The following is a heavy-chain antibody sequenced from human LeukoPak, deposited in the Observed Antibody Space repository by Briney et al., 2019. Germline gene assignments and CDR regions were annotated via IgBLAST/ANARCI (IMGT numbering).Heavy chain of an antibody. D-gene: IGHD4-23*01. V-gene: IGHV3-21*01. CDR1: GITLSNYG. J-gene: IGHJ3*02. Sequence: GGSLRLSCAVSGITLSNYGMSWVRQAPGKGLEWVSSISSSSSYIYYADSVKGRFTISRDNAKNSLYLQMNSLRAEDTAVYYCARDRDYGGNIGAFDIWGQGTMVTVSS. CDR2: ISSSSSYI. CDR3: ARDRDYGGNIGAFDI.